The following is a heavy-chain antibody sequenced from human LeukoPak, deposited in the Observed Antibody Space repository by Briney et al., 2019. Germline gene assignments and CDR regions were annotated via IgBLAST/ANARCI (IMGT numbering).Heavy chain of an antibody. V-gene: IGHV3-30*04. D-gene: IGHD7-27*01. J-gene: IGHJ4*02. CDR2: ISYDGSNK. CDR1: GFTFSSYE. Sequence: GGSLRLSCAASGFTFSSYEMNWVRQAPGKGLEWVAVISYDGSNKYYADSVKGRFTISRDNSKNTLYLQMNSLRAEDTAVYYCATRKLGNDYWGQGTLVTVSS. CDR3: ATRKLGNDY.